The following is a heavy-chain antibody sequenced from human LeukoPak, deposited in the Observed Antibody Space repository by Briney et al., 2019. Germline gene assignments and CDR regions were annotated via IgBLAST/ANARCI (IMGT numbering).Heavy chain of an antibody. D-gene: IGHD3-22*01. CDR1: GFTVSSNH. CDR3: ARDGDDTSGYFSPFDY. Sequence: GGSLRLSCAVSGFTVSSNHTSWVRQAPGKGLEWVAVIYTGGGTYYADSVKGRFTISRDNSKNTLYLQMNSLGVEDTAVYYCARDGDDTSGYFSPFDYWGQGTLVTVSS. CDR2: IYTGGGT. V-gene: IGHV3-53*01. J-gene: IGHJ4*02.